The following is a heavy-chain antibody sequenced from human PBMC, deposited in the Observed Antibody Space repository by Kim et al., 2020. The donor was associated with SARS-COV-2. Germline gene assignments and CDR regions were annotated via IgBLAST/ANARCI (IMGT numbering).Heavy chain of an antibody. CDR1: GYTFTSYA. J-gene: IGHJ4*02. CDR2: IHTGNGNT. Sequence: ASVKVSCKASGYTFTSYAMHWVRQAPGQRLQWMGWIHTGNGNTKYSQKFQGRVTITRDTSASTAYMELSSLRSEDTAVYYCARGLGFGELLPYDYWGQGT. CDR3: ARGLGFGELLPYDY. D-gene: IGHD3-10*01. V-gene: IGHV1-3*04.